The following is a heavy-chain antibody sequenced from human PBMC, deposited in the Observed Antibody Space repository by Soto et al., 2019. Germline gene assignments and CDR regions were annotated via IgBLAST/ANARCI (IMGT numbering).Heavy chain of an antibody. V-gene: IGHV4-31*03. Sequence: PSETLSLTCSVSGDSISRIDYYWTWIRQHPERGLEWIGNIYFRGNTHYSTSLESRLTISVDTSKNQFSLKLTSVTAADTAVYYCAREGGSYDSGGYLIRGAFDIWGQGTMVTVSS. CDR1: GDSISRIDYY. CDR3: AREGGSYDSGGYLIRGAFDI. CDR2: IYFRGNT. D-gene: IGHD3-22*01. J-gene: IGHJ3*02.